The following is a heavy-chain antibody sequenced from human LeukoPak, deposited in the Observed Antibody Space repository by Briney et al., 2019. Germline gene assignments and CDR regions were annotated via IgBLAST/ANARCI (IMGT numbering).Heavy chain of an antibody. J-gene: IGHJ6*03. CDR2: IQYDGSNQ. CDR3: AKEAVRSSSWYSNYYYMDV. Sequence: GGSLRLSCAASGFTFSSYEMNWVRQAPGKGLEWVAYIQYDGSNQQYADSVKGRFTISRDNSKNTLYLQMNSLRAEDTAVYYCAKEAVRSSSWYSNYYYMDVWGKGTTVTISS. D-gene: IGHD6-13*01. CDR1: GFTFSSYE. V-gene: IGHV3-30*02.